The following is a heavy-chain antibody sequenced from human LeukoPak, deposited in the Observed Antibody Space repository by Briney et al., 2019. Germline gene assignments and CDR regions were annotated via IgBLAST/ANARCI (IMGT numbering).Heavy chain of an antibody. Sequence: GASVKVSCKASGYTFTSYAMNWVRQAPGQGLEWMGWINTNTGNPTYAQGFTGRFVFSLDTSVSTAYLQISSLKAEDTAVYYCARSIEMVTSYYYYYGMDVWGQGTTVTVSS. CDR2: INTNTGNP. J-gene: IGHJ6*02. CDR3: ARSIEMVTSYYYYYGMDV. CDR1: GYTFTSYA. V-gene: IGHV7-4-1*02. D-gene: IGHD5-24*01.